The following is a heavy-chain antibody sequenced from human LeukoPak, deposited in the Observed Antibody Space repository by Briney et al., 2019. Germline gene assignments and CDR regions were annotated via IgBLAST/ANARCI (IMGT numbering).Heavy chain of an antibody. CDR3: ASGSYLVGATDFDY. Sequence: ASVKVSCKASGYTFTSYGISWVRQAPGQGLEWMGWISAYNGNTNYAQKLQGRVTMTTDTSTSTAYMELRSLRSDDTAVYYCASGSYLVGATDFDYWGQGTLVTVSS. CDR1: GYTFTSYG. V-gene: IGHV1-18*01. CDR2: ISAYNGNT. D-gene: IGHD1-26*01. J-gene: IGHJ4*02.